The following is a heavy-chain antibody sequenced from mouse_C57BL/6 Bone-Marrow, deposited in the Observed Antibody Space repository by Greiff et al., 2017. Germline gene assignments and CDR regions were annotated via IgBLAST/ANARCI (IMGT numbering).Heavy chain of an antibody. D-gene: IGHD2-3*01. CDR3: TTGWLLRYFDY. CDR2: IDPENGDT. CDR1: GFNIKDDY. J-gene: IGHJ2*01. V-gene: IGHV14-4*01. Sequence: VQLKQSGAELVRPGASVKLSCTASGFNIKDDYMHWVKQRPEQGLEWIGWIDPENGDTEYASKFQGKATITADTSSTTAYLQLSSLTSEDTAVYYCTTGWLLRYFDYWGQGTTLTVSS.